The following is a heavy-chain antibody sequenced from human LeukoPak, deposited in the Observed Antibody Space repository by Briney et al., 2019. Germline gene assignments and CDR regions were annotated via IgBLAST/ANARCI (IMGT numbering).Heavy chain of an antibody. J-gene: IGHJ4*02. D-gene: IGHD3-10*01. Sequence: SGTLSLSCSVSGDSLSNYYWTWMRQAPGKGLEWVGYIYYTGSPNYNPSLKSRVTISVDPSKNQFSLKLSSVTAADTAVYYCARLRDYGSGTFYNDYWGQGTLVTVSS. V-gene: IGHV4-59*08. CDR1: GDSLSNYY. CDR2: IYYTGSP. CDR3: ARLRDYGSGTFYNDY.